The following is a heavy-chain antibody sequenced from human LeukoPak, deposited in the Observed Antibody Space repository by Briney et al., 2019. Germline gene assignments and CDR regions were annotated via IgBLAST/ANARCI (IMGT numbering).Heavy chain of an antibody. D-gene: IGHD3-10*01. CDR2: IYYSGST. Sequence: PSETLSLTCTVSGGSISSYYWSWIRKPPGKGLEWIGYIYYSGSTYYNPSLKSRVTISVDTSKNQFSLKLSSVTAADTAVYYCARVRTMVRGVIKPYYGMDVWGQGTTVTVSS. CDR1: GGSISSYY. J-gene: IGHJ6*02. CDR3: ARVRTMVRGVIKPYYGMDV. V-gene: IGHV4-59*01.